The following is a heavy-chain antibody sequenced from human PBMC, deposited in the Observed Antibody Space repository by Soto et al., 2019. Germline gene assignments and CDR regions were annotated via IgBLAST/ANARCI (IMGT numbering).Heavy chain of an antibody. CDR1: GFTFSSYW. CDR2: IKSDGSGT. CDR3: ARGDGDRYDGNGYLGRQ. Sequence: EVQLVESGGGLVQPGESLTLSCAASGFTFSSYWMHWVRQAPGKGLVWVSRIKSDGSGTYYADFVKGRLTISRDNAKNRLYGKMNSLGVEDTTVYFFARGDGDRYDGNGYLGRQWGQGALVSVSS. D-gene: IGHD3-22*01. V-gene: IGHV3-74*01. J-gene: IGHJ1*01.